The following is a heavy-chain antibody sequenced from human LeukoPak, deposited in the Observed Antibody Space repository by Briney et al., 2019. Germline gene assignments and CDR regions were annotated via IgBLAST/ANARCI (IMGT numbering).Heavy chain of an antibody. Sequence: GGSLRLSCAASGFTFSSYGMHWVRQAPGKGLEWVAVISYDGSNKYYADSVKGRFTISRDNSKNTMYLQMNSLRAEDTAVYYCARDRGKLGYCSSTSCYAPYYYYGMDVWGQGTTVTVSS. CDR3: ARDRGKLGYCSSTSCYAPYYYYGMDV. CDR1: GFTFSSYG. CDR2: ISYDGSNK. D-gene: IGHD2-2*01. J-gene: IGHJ6*02. V-gene: IGHV3-30*03.